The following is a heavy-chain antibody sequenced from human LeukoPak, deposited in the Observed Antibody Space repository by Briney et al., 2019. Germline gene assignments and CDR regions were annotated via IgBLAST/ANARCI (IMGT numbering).Heavy chain of an antibody. D-gene: IGHD6-19*01. CDR1: GFTFSRYG. CDR3: ARDAAVGTFDY. J-gene: IGHJ4*02. Sequence: PGGSLRLSCEVPGFTFSRYGFHWIRQAPGKGLEWVAVIWYDGSNKYYADSVKGRFTISRDDSRNTLYLQMDSLRAEDTALYFCARDAAVGTFDYWGQGTLVTVSS. V-gene: IGHV3-33*01. CDR2: IWYDGSNK.